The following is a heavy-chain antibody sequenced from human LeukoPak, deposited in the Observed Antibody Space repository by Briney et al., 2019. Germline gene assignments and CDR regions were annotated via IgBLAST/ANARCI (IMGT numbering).Heavy chain of an antibody. CDR1: GSIFTTYW. CDR3: ARRQGCSSSSCPPDY. D-gene: IGHD2-2*01. Sequence: GASLQISCRCSGSIFTTYWIGWVRQLPGKGLEWMGIIYPGDSDTRYTPSFQGQVTMSADKSINTAYLQWSSLRASDTAMYYCARRQGCSSSSCPPDYWGQGTLVTVST. CDR2: IYPGDSDT. J-gene: IGHJ4*02. V-gene: IGHV5-51*01.